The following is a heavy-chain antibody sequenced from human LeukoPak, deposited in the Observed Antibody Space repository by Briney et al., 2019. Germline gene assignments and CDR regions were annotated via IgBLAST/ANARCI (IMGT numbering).Heavy chain of an antibody. J-gene: IGHJ5*02. CDR1: GGSISSYY. V-gene: IGHV4-4*09. D-gene: IGHD6-13*01. CDR3: ARHERTWYSSSWYDNWFDP. CDR2: IYTSGST. Sequence: DPSETLSLTCTVSGGSISSYYWSWIRQPPGKGLEWIGYIYTSGSTNYNPSLKSRVTISVDTSKNQFSLKLSSVTAADTAVYYCARHERTWYSSSWYDNWFDPWGQGTLVTVSS.